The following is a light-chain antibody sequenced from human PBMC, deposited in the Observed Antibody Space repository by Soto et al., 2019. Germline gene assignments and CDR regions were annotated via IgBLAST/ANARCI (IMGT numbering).Light chain of an antibody. V-gene: IGLV2-11*01. CDR1: SSDVGGYNY. CDR3: CSYAGRDVV. CDR2: DVS. J-gene: IGLJ2*01. Sequence: QSALTQPRSVSGAPGQSVTISCTGTSSDVGGYNYVSWYQQHPGTAPKLMIYDVSRRPSGVPDRFSGSKSGNTASLTISGLQAEDEADYYCCSYAGRDVVFGGGTQLTVL.